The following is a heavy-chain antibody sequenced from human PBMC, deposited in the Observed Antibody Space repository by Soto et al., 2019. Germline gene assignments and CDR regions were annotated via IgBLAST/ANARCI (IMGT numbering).Heavy chain of an antibody. CDR1: GGSISSGDYY. Sequence: SETLSLTCTVSGGSISSGDYYWSWMRQPPGKGLEWIGYIYYSGSTYYNPSLKSRVTISVDTSKNQFSLKLSSVTAADTAVYYCASGPLRYFDWLPGYYYGMDVWGQGTTVTVSS. CDR2: IYYSGST. V-gene: IGHV4-30-4*01. J-gene: IGHJ6*02. D-gene: IGHD3-9*01. CDR3: ASGPLRYFDWLPGYYYGMDV.